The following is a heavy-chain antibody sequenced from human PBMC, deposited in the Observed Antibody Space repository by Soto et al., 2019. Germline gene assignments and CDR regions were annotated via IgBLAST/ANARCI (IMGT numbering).Heavy chain of an antibody. CDR3: ARKLRGFSSSWYDGWFDP. J-gene: IGHJ5*02. Sequence: ASVKVSCKASGYTFTSYDINWVRQATGQGLEWMGWMNPNSGNTGYAQKFQGRVTMTRNTSISTAYMELSSLRSEDTAVYYCARKLRGFSSSWYDGWFDPWGQGTLVTVSS. V-gene: IGHV1-8*01. CDR1: GYTFTSYD. CDR2: MNPNSGNT. D-gene: IGHD6-13*01.